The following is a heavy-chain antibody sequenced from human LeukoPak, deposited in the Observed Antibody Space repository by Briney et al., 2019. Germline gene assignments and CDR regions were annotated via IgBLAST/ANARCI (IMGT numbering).Heavy chain of an antibody. V-gene: IGHV3-20*04. Sequence: GGSLRLSCAASGFTFDDYGMSWVRQAPGKGRECVSGINWNGGSTVYADSVKGRFTISRDNAKTSLYLKMNSLSAEDTALYYCAGGLSGYYYYYMDVWGKGTTVTVSS. J-gene: IGHJ6*03. CDR3: AGGLSGYYYYYMDV. CDR2: INWNGGST. CDR1: GFTFDDYG. D-gene: IGHD6-25*01.